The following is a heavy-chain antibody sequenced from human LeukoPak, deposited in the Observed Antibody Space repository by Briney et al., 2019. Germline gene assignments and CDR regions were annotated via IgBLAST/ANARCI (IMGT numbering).Heavy chain of an antibody. D-gene: IGHD3-16*01. V-gene: IGHV3-7*01. J-gene: IGHJ4*02. CDR3: AREADDGVYYFDY. Sequence: GGSLRLSCAASGFTFSSYWMSWVRQVPGKGLEWVANIKRDGSEKYYVDSVKGRFTISRDNAKNSLYLQINSLRVEDTAVYYCAREADDGVYYFDYWGQGTLVTVSS. CDR1: GFTFSSYW. CDR2: IKRDGSEK.